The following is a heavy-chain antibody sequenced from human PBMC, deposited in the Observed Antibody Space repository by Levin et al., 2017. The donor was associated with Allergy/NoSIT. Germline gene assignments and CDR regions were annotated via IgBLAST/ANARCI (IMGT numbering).Heavy chain of an antibody. V-gene: IGHV3-23*01. D-gene: IGHD3-10*01. CDR3: AKGREGSYYYYGMDV. Sequence: GGSLRLSCAASGFTFSSYAMSWVRQAPGKGLEWVSAISGSGGSTYYADSVKGRFTISRDNSKNTLYLQMNSLRAEDTAVYYCAKGREGSYYYYGMDVWGQGTTVTVSS. CDR2: ISGSGGST. J-gene: IGHJ6*02. CDR1: GFTFSSYA.